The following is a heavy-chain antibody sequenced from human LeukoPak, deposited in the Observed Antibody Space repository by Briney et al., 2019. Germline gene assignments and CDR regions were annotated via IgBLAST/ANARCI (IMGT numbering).Heavy chain of an antibody. J-gene: IGHJ3*02. D-gene: IGHD3-9*01. Sequence: GGSLRLSCAASGFTFSSYGMHWVRQAPGKGLEWVAVIWYDGSNKYYADSVKSRFTISRDNSKSTLYLQMNSLRAEDTAVYYCARGVDDIDLEAFDIWGQGTMVTVSS. CDR1: GFTFSSYG. CDR3: ARGVDDIDLEAFDI. CDR2: IWYDGSNK. V-gene: IGHV3-33*01.